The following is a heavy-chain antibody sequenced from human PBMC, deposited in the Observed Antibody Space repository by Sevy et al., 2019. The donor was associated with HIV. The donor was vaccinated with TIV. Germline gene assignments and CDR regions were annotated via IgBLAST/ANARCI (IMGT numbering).Heavy chain of an antibody. CDR1: GYTLTELS. J-gene: IGHJ4*02. D-gene: IGHD6-6*01. CDR3: ATDHLRSSARGYFDY. Sequence: ASVKVSCKVSGYTLTELSMHWVRQAPGKGLEWMGGLDPEDGETIYAQKFQGRVTMTEDTSTDTAYMELSSLRSEDTAVYYCATDHLRSSARGYFDYWGQGTLVTVSS. V-gene: IGHV1-24*01. CDR2: LDPEDGET.